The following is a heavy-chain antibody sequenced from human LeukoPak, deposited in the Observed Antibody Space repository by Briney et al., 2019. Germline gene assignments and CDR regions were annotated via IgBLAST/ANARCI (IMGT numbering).Heavy chain of an antibody. D-gene: IGHD4/OR15-4a*01. CDR3: AGKGASGAFDI. J-gene: IGHJ3*02. Sequence: KPSETLSLTCAVYGGSFSGYYWSWIRQPPGKGLGWIGEINHSGSTNYNPSLKSRVTISVDTSKNQFSLKLSSVTAADTAVYYCAGKGASGAFDIWGQGTMVTVSS. CDR2: INHSGST. V-gene: IGHV4-34*01. CDR1: GGSFSGYY.